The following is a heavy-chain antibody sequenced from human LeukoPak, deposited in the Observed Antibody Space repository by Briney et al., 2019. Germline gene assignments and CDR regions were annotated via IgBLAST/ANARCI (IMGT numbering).Heavy chain of an antibody. CDR2: KHHSGNI. V-gene: IGHV4-38-2*02. CDR1: GYSISSGYY. Sequence: PSETLSLTCNVFGYSISSGYYWGWIRQPPGKGLEWIGSKHHSGNIDDNPSLKSRVSISVDTSKNQSSLKLSSVTAADTAVYYCASRYRGYCSSTSCYSAFDIWGQGTMVTVSS. D-gene: IGHD2-2*02. CDR3: ASRYRGYCSSTSCYSAFDI. J-gene: IGHJ3*02.